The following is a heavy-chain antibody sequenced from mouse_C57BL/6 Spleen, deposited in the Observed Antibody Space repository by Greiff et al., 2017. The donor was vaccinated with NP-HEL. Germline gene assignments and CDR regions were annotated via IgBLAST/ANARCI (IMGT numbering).Heavy chain of an antibody. V-gene: IGHV1-55*01. CDR2: IYPGSGST. J-gene: IGHJ4*01. D-gene: IGHD2-3*01. CDR3: AFYDGYDAMDD. Sequence: QVQLQQPGAELVKPGASVQMSCKPSGYTFTSYWITWVKQRPGQGLEWIGDIYPGSGSTNYNEKFKSKATLTVDTSSSTAYMQLSSLTSEDAAVYYCAFYDGYDAMDDWGQGTSVTVSS. CDR1: GYTFTSYW.